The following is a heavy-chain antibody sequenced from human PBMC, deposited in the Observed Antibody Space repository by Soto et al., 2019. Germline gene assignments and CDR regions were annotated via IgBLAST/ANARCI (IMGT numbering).Heavy chain of an antibody. V-gene: IGHV1-69*13. J-gene: IGHJ6*02. CDR2: MIPIFGTA. Sequence: ASVKVSCKASGGTFSSYAISWGRQAPGQGVEWMGGMIPIFGTANYAQKFQDRVTITSDESTSTAYMEISSQRSEDTAVYYCARDRRGLLDFWSGSYGMDVWGQGTTVTVSS. CDR3: ARDRRGLLDFWSGSYGMDV. D-gene: IGHD3-3*01. CDR1: GGTFSSYA.